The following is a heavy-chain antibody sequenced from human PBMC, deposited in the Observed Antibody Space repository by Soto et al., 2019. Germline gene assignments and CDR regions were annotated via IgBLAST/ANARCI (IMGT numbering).Heavy chain of an antibody. CDR2: ISAYNGNT. Sequence: ASVKVSCKASGYMFTSYGVSLVRQAPGQGLEWMGWISAYNGNTKYAQKLQGRVTMTTDTSTSTAYMEQRSLRSDDTAVYYCARAWYCSGGTCYFDHWGQGTLVTVSS. D-gene: IGHD2-15*01. J-gene: IGHJ4*02. CDR1: GYMFTSYG. CDR3: ARAWYCSGGTCYFDH. V-gene: IGHV1-18*01.